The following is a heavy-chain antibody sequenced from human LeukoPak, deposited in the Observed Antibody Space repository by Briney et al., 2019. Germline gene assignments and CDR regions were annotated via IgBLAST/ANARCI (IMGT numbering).Heavy chain of an antibody. Sequence: PSQTLSLTCTVSGGSISSGSYYWSWIRQPAGKGLEWIGRIYTSGSTNYNPSLKSRVTISVDTSKNQFSLKLSSVTAADTAVYYCARGASTVVTGYYFDSWGQGTLVTVSS. CDR2: IYTSGST. CDR1: GGSISSGSYY. J-gene: IGHJ4*02. CDR3: ARGASTVVTGYYFDS. V-gene: IGHV4-61*02. D-gene: IGHD4-23*01.